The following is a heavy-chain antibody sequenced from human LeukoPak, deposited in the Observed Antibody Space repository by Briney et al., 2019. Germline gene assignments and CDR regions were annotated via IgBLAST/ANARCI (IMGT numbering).Heavy chain of an antibody. CDR3: ARSVDYFDNTGPHMMFDH. V-gene: IGHV4-59*11. CDR2: IYYTGNI. Sequence: PSETLSLTCNVSGDSITSHYWNWIRQPPGKGLEWIGYIYYTGNIKYNPSLTSRVTISVDTSKNQFFLKMKSVTAADTAVYHCARSVDYFDNTGPHMMFDHWGQGSLVTVSS. D-gene: IGHD3-22*01. J-gene: IGHJ4*02. CDR1: GDSITSHY.